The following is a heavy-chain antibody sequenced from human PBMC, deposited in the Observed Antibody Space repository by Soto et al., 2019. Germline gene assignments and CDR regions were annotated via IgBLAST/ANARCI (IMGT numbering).Heavy chain of an antibody. Sequence: SETLSLTCTVSGCSISSSIYYWGWIRQPPGKGLEWIGSIYYSGSTYYNPSLKSRVTISVDTSKNQFSLKLSSVTAADTAVYYCARYTGIAAAGWFDPWGQGTLVTVSS. V-gene: IGHV4-39*01. D-gene: IGHD6-13*01. CDR2: IYYSGST. CDR1: GCSISSSIYY. J-gene: IGHJ5*02. CDR3: ARYTGIAAAGWFDP.